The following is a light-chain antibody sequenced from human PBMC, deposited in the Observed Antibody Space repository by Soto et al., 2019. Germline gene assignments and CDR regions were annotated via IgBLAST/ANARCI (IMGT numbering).Light chain of an antibody. CDR1: QSIIIY. J-gene: IGKJ4*01. CDR3: QQTYTTPLT. CDR2: AAS. Sequence: DIQMTQSPSSLSASIGDRVTITCQASQSIIIYLNWYQQKPGKAPKLLIFAASNLQSGVPSTFRGSGSETDFTLTINSLQPEDFATYYCQQTYTTPLTFGGGTKVEI. V-gene: IGKV1-39*01.